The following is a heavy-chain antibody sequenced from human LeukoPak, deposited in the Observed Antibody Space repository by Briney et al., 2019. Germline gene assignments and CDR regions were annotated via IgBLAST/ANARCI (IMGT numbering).Heavy chain of an antibody. D-gene: IGHD3-10*01. CDR2: ISGSGGST. Sequence: GGSLRLSCAASGFTFSSYAMSWVRQAPGKGLEWVSAISGSGGSTYYADSVKGRFTISRDNSKNTLYLQMNSLRAEDTAVYYCAKDGILWFGEAYFDYWGQGTLVTVSS. J-gene: IGHJ4*02. CDR3: AKDGILWFGEAYFDY. V-gene: IGHV3-23*01. CDR1: GFTFSSYA.